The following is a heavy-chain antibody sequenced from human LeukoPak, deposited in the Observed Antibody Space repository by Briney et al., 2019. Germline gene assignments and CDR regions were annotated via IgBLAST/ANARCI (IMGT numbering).Heavy chain of an antibody. Sequence: SETLSLTCAVSGASISSSNWSSWVRQSPGKGLEWIGEIHHSGSINYNPSLKSRVTISVDESKNQFSLKLTSVTAADAAVYYCARDVPERYCSSTSCYGPFDYWGQGTLVTVSS. J-gene: IGHJ4*02. V-gene: IGHV4-4*02. D-gene: IGHD2-2*01. CDR2: IHHSGSI. CDR1: GASISSSNW. CDR3: ARDVPERYCSSTSCYGPFDY.